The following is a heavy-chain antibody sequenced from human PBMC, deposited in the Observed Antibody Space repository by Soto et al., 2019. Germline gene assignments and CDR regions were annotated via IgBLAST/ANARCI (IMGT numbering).Heavy chain of an antibody. D-gene: IGHD2-15*01. V-gene: IGHV4-34*01. Sequence: QVQLQQWGAGLLKPSETLSLTCAVYGGSFSGYYWSWIRQPPGKGLEWIGEINHSGRTNYNPSLKSRVTISVDTSKNQFSLKLSSVTAADTAVYYCAPAGYCSGGSCGWFDPWGQGTLVTVSS. CDR2: INHSGRT. CDR1: GGSFSGYY. J-gene: IGHJ5*02. CDR3: APAGYCSGGSCGWFDP.